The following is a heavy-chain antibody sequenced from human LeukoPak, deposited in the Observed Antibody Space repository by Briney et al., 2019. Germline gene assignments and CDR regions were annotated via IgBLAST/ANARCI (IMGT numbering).Heavy chain of an antibody. CDR2: ISVSGGST. V-gene: IGHV3-23*01. J-gene: IGHJ4*02. CDR1: GFTFSNYA. Sequence: PGGSLRLSCAASGFTFSNYAMSWVRQAPGKGLEWVSGISVSGGSTYYADSVKGRFTISRDNSKNTLYLQMNSLRAEDTAVYYCTNGFCSGGTCYQYYFDYWGQGTLVTVSS. CDR3: TNGFCSGGTCYQYYFDY. D-gene: IGHD2-15*01.